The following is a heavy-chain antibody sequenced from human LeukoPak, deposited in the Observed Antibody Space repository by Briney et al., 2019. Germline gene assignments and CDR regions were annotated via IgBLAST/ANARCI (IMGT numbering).Heavy chain of an antibody. V-gene: IGHV3-21*01. D-gene: IGHD4-11*01. CDR2: ISSSSSYI. CDR3: ASPYSSLVDS. CDR1: GFTFSSYS. J-gene: IGHJ4*02. Sequence: GGSLRLSCAASGFTFSSYSMNWVRQAPGKGLEWVSSISSSSSYIYYADSVKGRFPISRDNAKSSLYLQMNSLRADDTAVYYCASPYSSLVDSWGQGTRVTVSS.